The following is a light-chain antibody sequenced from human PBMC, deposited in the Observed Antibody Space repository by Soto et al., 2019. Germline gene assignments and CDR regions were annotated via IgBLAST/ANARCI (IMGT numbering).Light chain of an antibody. CDR3: QQRSNWRPIT. Sequence: EIVLTQSPATLSLSPGERATLSCRASQGVSSYLAWYQQKPGQAPRLLIYDASNRATGIPARFSGSGPGTDFTLTISSLEPEDFAGYYCQQRSNWRPITFGGGTKVEIK. J-gene: IGKJ4*01. V-gene: IGKV3D-11*01. CDR2: DAS. CDR1: QGVSSY.